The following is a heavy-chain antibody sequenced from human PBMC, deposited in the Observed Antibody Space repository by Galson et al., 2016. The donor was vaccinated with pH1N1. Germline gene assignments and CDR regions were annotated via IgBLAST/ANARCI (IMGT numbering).Heavy chain of an antibody. CDR2: VSGHDDDT. Sequence: SLRLSCAASGFVFSNHAMIWVRQAPGEGLEWVSSVSGHDDDTFYADSVMGRFTISRDNSKNTMFLYMNSLRADDTALYYCAKQRGHSSGGWRGAFDIWGQGTTVTVSS. CDR1: GFVFSNHA. V-gene: IGHV3-23*01. D-gene: IGHD6-19*01. CDR3: AKQRGHSSGGWRGAFDI. J-gene: IGHJ3*02.